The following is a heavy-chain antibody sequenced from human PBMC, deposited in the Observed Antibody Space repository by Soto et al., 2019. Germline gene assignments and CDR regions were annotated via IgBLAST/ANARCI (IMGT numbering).Heavy chain of an antibody. CDR3: ARERWDYGGNNSGYYFDY. CDR1: GGTFSSYA. CDR2: IIPIFGTA. J-gene: IGHJ4*02. Sequence: QVQLVQSGAEVKKPGSSVKVSCKASGGTFSSYAISWVRQAPGQGLEWMGGIIPIFGTANYAQKFQGRVTITADKSTSTAYMELSSLRSEDTAVYYCARERWDYGGNNSGYYFDYWGQGTLVTVSS. V-gene: IGHV1-69*06. D-gene: IGHD4-17*01.